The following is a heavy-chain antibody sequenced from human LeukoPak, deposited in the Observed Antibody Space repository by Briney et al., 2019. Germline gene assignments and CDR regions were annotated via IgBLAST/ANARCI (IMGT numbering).Heavy chain of an antibody. J-gene: IGHJ6*02. CDR3: ARGGGSADSSGPYPMSHYYYYGMDV. D-gene: IGHD3-22*01. CDR1: GDSVSSKSVA. Sequence: SQTLSLTCAISGDSVSSKSVAWNWIRQSPSRGLEWLGRTYYRSEWFHDFALSVKSRITITPDTSKNHFSLQLKSVTPEDSAVYFCARGGGSADSSGPYPMSHYYYYGMDVWGQGTTVTVSS. CDR2: TYYRSEWFH. V-gene: IGHV6-1*01.